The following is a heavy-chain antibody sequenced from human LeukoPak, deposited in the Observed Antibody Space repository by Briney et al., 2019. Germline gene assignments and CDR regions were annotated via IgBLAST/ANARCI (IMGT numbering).Heavy chain of an antibody. Sequence: ASVEVSCKASGYTFTGYYMHWVRQAPGQGLEWMGWINPNSGGTNYAQKFQGRVTMTRDTSISTAYMELSRLRSDDTAVYYCARAQYGDYSAWFDPWGQGTLVTVSS. CDR2: INPNSGGT. CDR3: ARAQYGDYSAWFDP. CDR1: GYTFTGYY. D-gene: IGHD4-17*01. J-gene: IGHJ5*02. V-gene: IGHV1-2*02.